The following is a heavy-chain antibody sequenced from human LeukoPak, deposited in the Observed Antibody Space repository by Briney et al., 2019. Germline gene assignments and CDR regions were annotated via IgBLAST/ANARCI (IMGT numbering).Heavy chain of an antibody. Sequence: PSETLSLTCTVSGGSISSYYWSWIRQPPGKGLEWIGYIYYSGSTNYNPSLKSRVTISVDRSKNQFSLKLSSVTAADTAVYYCASSRPGAAAAWFDPWGQGTLVTVSS. CDR3: ASSRPGAAAAWFDP. V-gene: IGHV4-59*12. J-gene: IGHJ5*02. D-gene: IGHD6-13*01. CDR1: GGSISSYY. CDR2: IYYSGST.